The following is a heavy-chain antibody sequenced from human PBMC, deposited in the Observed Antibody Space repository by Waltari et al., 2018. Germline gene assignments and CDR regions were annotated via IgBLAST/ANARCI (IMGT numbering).Heavy chain of an antibody. Sequence: QVQLVQSGAEVKKPGASVTVSCKASGYTFTGYYMHWVRQAPGPGLEWMGWINPNSGGTNYAQKFQGRVTMTRDTSISTAYMELSRLRSDDTAVYYCARGRGIVGATKPWVYFDYWGQGTLVTVSS. J-gene: IGHJ4*02. CDR3: ARGRGIVGATKPWVYFDY. D-gene: IGHD1-26*01. CDR1: GYTFTGYY. V-gene: IGHV1-2*02. CDR2: INPNSGGT.